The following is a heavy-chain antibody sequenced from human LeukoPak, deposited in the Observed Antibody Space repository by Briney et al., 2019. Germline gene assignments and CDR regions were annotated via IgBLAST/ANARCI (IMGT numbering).Heavy chain of an antibody. CDR2: IYYSGST. CDR1: GGSISSYY. V-gene: IGHV4-59*08. J-gene: IGHJ6*03. Sequence: KPSETLSLTCTVSGGSISSYYWSWPRQPPGKGLEWIGYIYYSGSTNYNPSLKSRVTISVDTSKNQFSLKLSSVTAADTAVYYCARHFAFSYYYMDVWGKGTTVTVSS. CDR3: ARHFAFSYYYMDV.